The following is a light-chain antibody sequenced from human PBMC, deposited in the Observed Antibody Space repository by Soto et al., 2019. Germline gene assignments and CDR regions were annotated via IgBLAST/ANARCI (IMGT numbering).Light chain of an antibody. Sequence: ETVLTQSPGTLSLSPGERATLSYMASQTVRNNYLAWYQQKPGQAPRLLIYGASSRATGIPDRFSGSGSGTDFTLTISRLEPEDFAVYYCQQYGSSLLTFGGGTKVDIK. CDR1: QTVRNNY. V-gene: IGKV3-20*01. CDR2: GAS. CDR3: QQYGSSLLT. J-gene: IGKJ4*01.